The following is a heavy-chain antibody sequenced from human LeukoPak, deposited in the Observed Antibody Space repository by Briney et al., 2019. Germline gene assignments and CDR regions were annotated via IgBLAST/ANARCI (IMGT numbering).Heavy chain of an antibody. CDR2: IIPIFGTA. D-gene: IGHD2-21*02. V-gene: IGHV1-69*13. Sequence: SVKVSCKASGGTSSSYAISWVRQAPGQGLEWMGGIIPIFGTANYAQKFQGRVTITADESTSTAYMELSSLRSEDTAVYYCASLPGTAHPAIYGMDVWGQGTTVTVSS. J-gene: IGHJ6*02. CDR3: ASLPGTAHPAIYGMDV. CDR1: GGTSSSYA.